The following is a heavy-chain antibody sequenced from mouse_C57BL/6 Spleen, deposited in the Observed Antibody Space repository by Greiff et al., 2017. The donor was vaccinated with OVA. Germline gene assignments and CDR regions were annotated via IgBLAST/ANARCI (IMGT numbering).Heavy chain of an antibody. CDR2: IYPGDGDT. Sequence: VKLVESGPELVKPGASVKISCKASGYAFSSSWMNWVKQRPGKGLEWIGRIYPGDGDTNYNGKFKGKATLTADKSSSTAYMQLSSLTSEDSAVYSCARLDGYYSYYFDYWGQGTTLTVSS. CDR3: ARLDGYYSYYFDY. V-gene: IGHV1-82*01. J-gene: IGHJ2*01. CDR1: GYAFSSSW. D-gene: IGHD2-3*01.